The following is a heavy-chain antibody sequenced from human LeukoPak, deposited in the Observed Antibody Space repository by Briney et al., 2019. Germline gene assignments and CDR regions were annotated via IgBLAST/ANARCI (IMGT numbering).Heavy chain of an antibody. V-gene: IGHV3-23*01. Sequence: AGGSLRLSCAASGFTFSSYAMSWVRRAPGKGLEWVSAISGSGGSTYYADSVKGRFTISRDNAKNSLYLQMNSLRAEDTAVYYCARDQARTVAGIQRYMDVWGKGTTVTISS. CDR1: GFTFSSYA. CDR3: ARDQARTVAGIQRYMDV. D-gene: IGHD6-19*01. CDR2: ISGSGGST. J-gene: IGHJ6*03.